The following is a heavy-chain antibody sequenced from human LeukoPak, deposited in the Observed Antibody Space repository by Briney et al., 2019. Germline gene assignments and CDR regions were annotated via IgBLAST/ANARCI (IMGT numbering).Heavy chain of an antibody. CDR3: ARVGSTGYYDY. V-gene: IGHV3-64*02. CDR1: GFTFSAFS. J-gene: IGHJ4*02. CDR2: ISSNGGST. Sequence: GGSLRLSCAASGFTFSAFSMHWLRPAPGKGLEYVSGISSNGGSTSYADSVKVRFTISRDNSKNTLYLQMGSLRAEDVAVYYCARVGSTGYYDYWGQGTLVTVSS. D-gene: IGHD2-2*01.